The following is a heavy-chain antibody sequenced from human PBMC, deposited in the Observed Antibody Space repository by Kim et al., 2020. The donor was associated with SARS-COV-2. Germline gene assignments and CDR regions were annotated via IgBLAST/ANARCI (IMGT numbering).Heavy chain of an antibody. CDR3: AKEGWYYGSGSYCIAHY. D-gene: IGHD3-10*01. CDR2: ISYDGSNK. V-gene: IGHV3-30*18. J-gene: IGHJ6*01. Sequence: GGSLRLSCAASGFTFSSYGMHWVRQAPGKGLEWVAVISYDGSNKYYADSVKGRFTISRDNSKNTLYLQMNSLRAEDTAVYYCAKEGWYYGSGSYCIAHY. CDR1: GFTFSSYG.